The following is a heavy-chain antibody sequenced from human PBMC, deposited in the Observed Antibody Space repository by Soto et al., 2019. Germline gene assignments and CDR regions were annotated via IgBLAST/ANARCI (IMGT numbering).Heavy chain of an antibody. J-gene: IGHJ4*02. Sequence: QVQLQESGPGLVKPSGTLSLTCAVSGESINSSHGWNWVRQPPGKGLESIGQLSHSGSTNYNPSLTSRVTVSVDKSKNHFSLKLTSVTAADTAVYYCAARHFWSGPWTDTRLDYGGQGTLVTVSS. CDR3: AARHFWSGPWTDTRLDY. CDR1: GESINSSHG. CDR2: LSHSGST. D-gene: IGHD3-3*02. V-gene: IGHV4-4*02.